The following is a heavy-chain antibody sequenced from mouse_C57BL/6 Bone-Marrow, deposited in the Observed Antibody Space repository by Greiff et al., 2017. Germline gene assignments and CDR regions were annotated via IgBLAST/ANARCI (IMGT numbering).Heavy chain of an antibody. CDR1: GYTFSHYW. CDR3: TRSGFYAMDY. D-gene: IGHD4-1*01. CDR2: FSPGNSDT. J-gene: IGHJ4*01. V-gene: IGHV1-5*01. Sequence: EVPLQPVGALLRRAGALEKMSCKASGYTFSHYWHHGVKQRPGGGLEWIGVFSPGNSDTSYNQKFKGKAKLTAVTSASTAYMELSSLTNEDSAVYYCTRSGFYAMDYWGQGTSVTVSS.